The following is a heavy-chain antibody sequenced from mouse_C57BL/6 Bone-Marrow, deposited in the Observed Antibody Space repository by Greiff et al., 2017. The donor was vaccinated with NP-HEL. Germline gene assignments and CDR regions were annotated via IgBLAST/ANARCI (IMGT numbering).Heavy chain of an antibody. CDR3: ARSDYDDGLDY. CDR2: INPSNGGT. J-gene: IGHJ2*01. V-gene: IGHV1-53*01. CDR1: GYTFTSYW. D-gene: IGHD2-4*01. Sequence: VQLQQSGTELVKPGASVKLSCKASGYTFTSYWMHWVKQRPGQGLEWIGNINPSNGGTKYNEKFKSKATLTVDKPSSTAYMQLSSLTSEDSAVYYCARSDYDDGLDYWGQGTTLTVSS.